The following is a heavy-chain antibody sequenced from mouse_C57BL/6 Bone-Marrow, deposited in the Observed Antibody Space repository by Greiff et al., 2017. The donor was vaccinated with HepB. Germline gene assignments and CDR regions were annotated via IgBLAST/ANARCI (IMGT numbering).Heavy chain of an antibody. CDR1: GYAFSSSW. CDR3: ARKDYGTPY. D-gene: IGHD1-1*01. V-gene: IGHV1-82*01. CDR2: IYPGDGDT. J-gene: IGHJ2*01. Sequence: QVQLKESGPELVKPGASVKISCKASGYAFSSSWMNWVKQRPGKGLEWIGRIYPGDGDTNYNGKFKGKATLTADKSSSTAYMQLSSLTSEVSAVYFCARKDYGTPYWGQGTTLTVSS.